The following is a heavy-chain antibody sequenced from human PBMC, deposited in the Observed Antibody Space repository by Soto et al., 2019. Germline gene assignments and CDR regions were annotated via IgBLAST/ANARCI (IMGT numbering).Heavy chain of an antibody. J-gene: IGHJ6*02. CDR3: ANRIPIFGVVPACYGMDV. CDR1: GFTFSSYG. V-gene: IGHV3-30*18. CDR2: ISYDGSNK. D-gene: IGHD3-3*01. Sequence: GGCLRLSWSASGFTFSSYGMHWVRQATGKGLEWVAVISYDGSNKYYADSVKGRFTISRDNSKNTLYLQMNSLRAEDTAVYYCANRIPIFGVVPACYGMDVWGQGTTVTFPS.